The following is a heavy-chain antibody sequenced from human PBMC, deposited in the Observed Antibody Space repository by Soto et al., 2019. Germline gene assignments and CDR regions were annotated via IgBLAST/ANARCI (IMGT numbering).Heavy chain of an antibody. CDR3: ARDNRRELHTRNWFDP. D-gene: IGHD1-26*01. CDR2: IIPIFGTA. J-gene: IGHJ5*02. CDR1: GGTFSSYA. V-gene: IGHV1-69*12. Sequence: QVQLVQSGAEVKKPGSSVKVSCKASGGTFSSYAISWVRQAPGQGLEWMGGIIPIFGTANYAQKFQGRVTITADESTSTAYMELSSLRSEDTGVYYCARDNRRELHTRNWFDPWGQGTLVTVSS.